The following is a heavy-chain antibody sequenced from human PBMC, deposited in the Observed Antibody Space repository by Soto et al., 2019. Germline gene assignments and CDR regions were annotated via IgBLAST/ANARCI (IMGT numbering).Heavy chain of an antibody. CDR3: ARAVLRFFGYMVV. V-gene: IGHV3-7*01. CDR1: GFTFSSYW. D-gene: IGHD3-3*01. CDR2: IKQDGSEK. Sequence: EVQLVESGGGLVQPGGSLRLSCAASGFTFSSYWMSWVRQAPGKGLEWVANIKQDGSEKYYVDSVKGRFTISRDNAKNSLYLQMNSLRAEDTAVYYCARAVLRFFGYMVVWGKGTTVTVSS. J-gene: IGHJ6*03.